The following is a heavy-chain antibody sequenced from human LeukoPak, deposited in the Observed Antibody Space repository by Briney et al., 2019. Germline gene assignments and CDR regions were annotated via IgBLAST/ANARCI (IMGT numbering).Heavy chain of an antibody. V-gene: IGHV3-21*01. CDR2: IGSSSSYI. CDR3: AIPYDSSGYYSLDY. D-gene: IGHD3-22*01. J-gene: IGHJ4*02. Sequence: PGGSLRLSCAASGFTFSSYSMNWVRQAPGKGLEWVPSIGSSSSYIYYADSVKGRFTISRDNAKNSLYLQMNSLRAEDTAVYYCAIPYDSSGYYSLDYWGQGTLVTVSS. CDR1: GFTFSSYS.